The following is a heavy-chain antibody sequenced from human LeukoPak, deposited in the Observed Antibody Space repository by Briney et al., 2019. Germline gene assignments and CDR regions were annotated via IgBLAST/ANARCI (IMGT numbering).Heavy chain of an antibody. D-gene: IGHD1-26*01. J-gene: IGHJ4*02. Sequence: RPSGPTLVNPPQTLTLTCTFSGFSPSTRGMCVSWIRQPPRKALEWLTLIDWDDDKYYSTTLKTRLTISKDTSKNQLVLTMTNMDPVDTATYYCARVGRYYFDYWGRGTLVTVSS. CDR2: IDWDDDK. CDR1: GFSPSTRGMC. V-gene: IGHV2-70*01. CDR3: ARVGRYYFDY.